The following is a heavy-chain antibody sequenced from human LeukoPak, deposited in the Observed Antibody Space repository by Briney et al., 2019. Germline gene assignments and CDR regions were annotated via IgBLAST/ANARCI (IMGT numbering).Heavy chain of an antibody. Sequence: PSETLSLTCTVSGGSISSGLYYWTWIRQHPRKGLEYIGYIYYSGSTYYNPSLESRLTMSLGTSKKQFSLKLNSVTAADTAVYYCARGRFDSSGYRYFDSWGQGTLVTVSS. J-gene: IGHJ4*02. CDR3: ARGRFDSSGYRYFDS. D-gene: IGHD3-22*01. CDR1: GGSISSGLYY. V-gene: IGHV4-31*03. CDR2: IYYSGST.